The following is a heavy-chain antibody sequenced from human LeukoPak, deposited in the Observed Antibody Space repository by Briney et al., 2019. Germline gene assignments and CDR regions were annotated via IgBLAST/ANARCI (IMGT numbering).Heavy chain of an antibody. CDR2: FDPEDGET. Sequence: ASVKVSCKVSGYTLTELSMHWVRQSPGKGLEWMGGFDPEDGETIYAQKFQGRVTMTEDTSTDTDYMELSSLRSEDTAVYYCATIWAIFGVVARAGDYYYYMDVWGKGTTVTVSS. V-gene: IGHV1-24*01. D-gene: IGHD3-3*01. CDR1: GYTLTELS. CDR3: ATIWAIFGVVARAGDYYYYMDV. J-gene: IGHJ6*03.